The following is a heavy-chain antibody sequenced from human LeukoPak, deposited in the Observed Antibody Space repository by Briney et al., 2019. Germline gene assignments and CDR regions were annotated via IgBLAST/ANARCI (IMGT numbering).Heavy chain of an antibody. CDR3: ALRGAAAAYY. J-gene: IGHJ4*02. D-gene: IGHD6-13*01. CDR2: ISGSGGTT. Sequence: PGGSLRLSRAASGVTFSSDAMSWVRQTPGKGLEWVSAISGSGGTTIYADSVKGRFTISRDNSRNTLYLQMNSLRAEDTAEYYCALRGAAAAYYWGQGTLVTVSS. CDR1: GVTFSSDA. V-gene: IGHV3-23*01.